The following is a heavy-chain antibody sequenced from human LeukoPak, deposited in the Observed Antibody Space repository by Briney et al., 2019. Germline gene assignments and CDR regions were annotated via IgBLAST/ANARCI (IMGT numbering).Heavy chain of an antibody. CDR2: INHSGST. CDR3: ARVVLGGYDSSYTTFDY. V-gene: IGHV4-34*01. CDR1: GGSFSGYY. J-gene: IGHJ4*02. Sequence: PSETLSLTCAVYGGSFSGYYWSWIRQPPGKGLEWIGEINHSGSTNYNPSLKSRVTILVETSKNQFSLKLSSVTTADTAVYYCARVVLGGYDSSYTTFDYWGQGTLVTVSS. D-gene: IGHD6-13*01.